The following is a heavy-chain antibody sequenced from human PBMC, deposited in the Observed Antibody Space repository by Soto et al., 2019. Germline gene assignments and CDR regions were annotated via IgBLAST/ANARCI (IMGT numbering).Heavy chain of an antibody. J-gene: IGHJ4*02. CDR3: AHRGLAWELPYFDY. CDR1: GFSLSTSGVG. CDR2: IYSDDDK. D-gene: IGHD1-26*01. V-gene: IGHV2-5*02. Sequence: QITLKESGPTLVKPTQTLTLTCTFSGFSLSTSGVGVGWIRQPPGKALEWLALIYSDDDKRYSPSLKSRLTITKNTTKNQVVLTMTNADPVDTATYFCAHRGLAWELPYFDYWAQGTLVTVSS.